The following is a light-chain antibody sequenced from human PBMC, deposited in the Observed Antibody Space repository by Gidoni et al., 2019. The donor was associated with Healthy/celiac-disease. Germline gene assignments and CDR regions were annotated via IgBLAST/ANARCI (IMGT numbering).Light chain of an antibody. V-gene: IGKV1-39*01. CDR3: QQSYSNPRT. CDR2: AAS. CDR1: QSISSY. Sequence: DIQMTQSPSFLSASVGDRVTITCRASQSISSYLHWYQQKPGKAPKLLIYAASTLQSGVPSRFSGSGSGTEFTLTISSLQPEDFATYYCQQSYSNPRTFGQGTKVEIK. J-gene: IGKJ1*01.